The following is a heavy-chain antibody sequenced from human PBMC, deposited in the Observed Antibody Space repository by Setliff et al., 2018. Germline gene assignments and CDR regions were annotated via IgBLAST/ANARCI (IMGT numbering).Heavy chain of an antibody. V-gene: IGHV3-33*06. Sequence: PGGSLRLSCAASGFTFNNFAMHWVRQAPGKGLEWVAVIWYDGSNKYYADSVKGRFTISRDNSKNSLYLQMNDLRAEDTAVYYCAKDLASWSPDRWGLGTLVTVSS. CDR2: IWYDGSNK. D-gene: IGHD3-3*01. CDR3: AKDLASWSPDR. J-gene: IGHJ4*02. CDR1: GFTFNNFA.